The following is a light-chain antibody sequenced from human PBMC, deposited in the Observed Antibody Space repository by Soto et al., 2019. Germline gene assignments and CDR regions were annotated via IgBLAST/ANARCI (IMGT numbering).Light chain of an antibody. Sequence: DIQMTQSPSTLYASVGERVAITCRASQSINTCLAWYQQRPWKAPKLLIYDASSLESGLPSRVSGSGSGTEFTLTTISLQPDDSATYYGHHYNSYALNFGEGTKVEGK. CDR1: QSINTC. J-gene: IGKJ1*01. CDR3: HHYNSYALN. CDR2: DAS. V-gene: IGKV1-5*01.